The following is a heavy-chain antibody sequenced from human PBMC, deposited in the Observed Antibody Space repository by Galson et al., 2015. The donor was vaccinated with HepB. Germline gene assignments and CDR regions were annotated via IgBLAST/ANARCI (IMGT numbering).Heavy chain of an antibody. Sequence: SVKVSCKASGYTFTSYGISWVRQAPGQGLEWMGWISAYNGNTNYAQKLQGRVTMTTDTSTSTAYMELRSLRSDDTAVYYCARDRHQGGGQWLGGYWGQGTLVTVSS. V-gene: IGHV1-18*01. CDR1: GYTFTSYG. D-gene: IGHD6-19*01. J-gene: IGHJ4*02. CDR3: ARDRHQGGGQWLGGY. CDR2: ISAYNGNT.